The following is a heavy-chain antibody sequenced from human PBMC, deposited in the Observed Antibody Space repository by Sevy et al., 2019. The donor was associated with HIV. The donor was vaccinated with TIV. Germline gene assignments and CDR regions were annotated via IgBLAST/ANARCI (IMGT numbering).Heavy chain of an antibody. Sequence: ASVKVSCRASAYSFTLYYMNWVRQAPGQGLEWMGLINPTGGHTSDAQRFQGRLSMTRDTSTTTFYMELSSLTYEDTAVYYCAVSQSCGGDCYYFDSWGRGTLVTVSS. CDR2: INPTGGHT. CDR3: AVSQSCGGDCYYFDS. CDR1: AYSFTLYY. D-gene: IGHD2-21*02. V-gene: IGHV1-46*01. J-gene: IGHJ4*02.